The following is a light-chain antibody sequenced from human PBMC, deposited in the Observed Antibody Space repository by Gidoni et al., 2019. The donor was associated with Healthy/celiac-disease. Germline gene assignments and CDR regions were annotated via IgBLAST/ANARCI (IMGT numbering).Light chain of an antibody. CDR1: QSVSSN. Sequence: EIVMTQSPATLSVSPGERATLSCRASQSVSSNLAWYQQKPGQAPRLLIYGASTRATGIPARFSGSGSGTEFTLTISSLQSEDFAVYYCQQYNNWPPPFTFGPGTKVEIK. CDR2: GAS. V-gene: IGKV3-15*01. J-gene: IGKJ3*01. CDR3: QQYNNWPPPFT.